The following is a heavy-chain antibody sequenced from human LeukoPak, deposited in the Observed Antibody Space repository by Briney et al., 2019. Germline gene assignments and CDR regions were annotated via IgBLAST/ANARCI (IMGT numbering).Heavy chain of an antibody. J-gene: IGHJ6*03. CDR1: GITFSNYN. D-gene: IGHD1-1*01. Sequence: PGGSLRLSCAAPGITFSNYNMNWVRQAPGKGLERISSITSSSSYTFYADSVKGRFTISRDNAKNSLYLQMNSLRVEDTAIYYCARDPYNGAYSEGYYYYYMDVWDKGTTVTVSS. CDR3: ARDPYNGAYSEGYYYYYMDV. CDR2: ITSSSSYT. V-gene: IGHV3-21*01.